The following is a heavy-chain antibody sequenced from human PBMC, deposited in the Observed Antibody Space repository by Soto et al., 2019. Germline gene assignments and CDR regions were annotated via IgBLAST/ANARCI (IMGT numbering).Heavy chain of an antibody. CDR3: VTSYGSGYRAFDS. V-gene: IGHV1-69*02. Sequence: QVQLVQSGADVKKPGSSVRVSCKASGDTFNFYSINWVRQAPGLGLQWMGRINPILSMSNYAPRFQGRVTMTADKSTSTAYMELSSLRSEDTAMYYCVTSYGSGYRAFDSWGQGALVTVSS. D-gene: IGHD3-10*01. CDR2: INPILSMS. CDR1: GDTFNFYS. J-gene: IGHJ4*02.